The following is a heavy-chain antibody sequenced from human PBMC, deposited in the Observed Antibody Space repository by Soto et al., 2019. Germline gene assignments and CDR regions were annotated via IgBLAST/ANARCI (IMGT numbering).Heavy chain of an antibody. J-gene: IGHJ6*02. V-gene: IGHV1-46*01. CDR1: GYTFTSYY. Sequence: QVQLVQSGAEVKKPGASVKVSCKASGYTFTSYYMHWVRQAPGQGLEWMGIINPSGGSTSYAQKFQGRVTMTRDTSTSTVYMELSSLRSEDTAVYYCARYSSSWYGSYGMDVWGQGTTVTVSS. CDR2: INPSGGST. CDR3: ARYSSSWYGSYGMDV. D-gene: IGHD6-13*01.